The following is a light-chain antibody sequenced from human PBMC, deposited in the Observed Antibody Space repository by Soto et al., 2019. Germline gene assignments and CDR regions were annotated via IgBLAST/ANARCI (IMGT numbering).Light chain of an antibody. CDR3: AAWDGSLNNVL. Sequence: QSVLTQPASVSGSPGQSITISCTGTSSDVGSYNLVSWYQQHPGKAPKLLIYGNNQRPSGVPDRFSGSKSGTSASLAISGLQSEDEAEYYCAAWDGSLNNVLFGGGTKVTVL. CDR2: GNN. V-gene: IGLV2-14*02. CDR1: SSDVGSYNL. J-gene: IGLJ2*01.